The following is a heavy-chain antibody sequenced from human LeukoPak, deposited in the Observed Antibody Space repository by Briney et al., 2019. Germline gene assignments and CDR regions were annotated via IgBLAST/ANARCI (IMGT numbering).Heavy chain of an antibody. CDR2: IYSGGST. Sequence: GGSLRLSCAASGFTVSSNYMSWVRRAPGKGLEWVSVIYSGGSTYYADSVKGRFTISRDNSKNTLYLQMNSLRAEDTAVYYCARVGLHCSGGSCYDYWGQGTLVTVSS. V-gene: IGHV3-53*01. D-gene: IGHD2-15*01. J-gene: IGHJ4*02. CDR3: ARVGLHCSGGSCYDY. CDR1: GFTVSSNY.